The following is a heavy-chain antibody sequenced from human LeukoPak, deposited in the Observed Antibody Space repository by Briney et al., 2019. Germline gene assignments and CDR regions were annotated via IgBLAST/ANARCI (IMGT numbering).Heavy chain of an antibody. V-gene: IGHV1-46*01. CDR3: ARDGWEYYYYMDV. Sequence: ASVKVSCKASGYTFTSYYMHWVRQAPGQGLEWMGIINPSGGSTSYAQKFQGRVTMTRDMSTSTVYMELSSLRSDDTAVYYCARDGWEYYYYMDVWGKGTTVTVSS. CDR1: GYTFTSYY. J-gene: IGHJ6*03. D-gene: IGHD1-26*01. CDR2: INPSGGST.